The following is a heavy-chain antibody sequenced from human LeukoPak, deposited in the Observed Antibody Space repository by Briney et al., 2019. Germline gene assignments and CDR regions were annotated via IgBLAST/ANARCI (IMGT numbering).Heavy chain of an antibody. CDR3: ARDLDYYESVGYYGY. D-gene: IGHD3-22*01. CDR1: GFTFSDYY. J-gene: IGHJ4*02. Sequence: GGSLRLSCAASGFTFSDYYMSWIRQAPGKGLEWVSYIKSSGSPIYYADSVKGRFTISRDNAKNSLYLQMNSLRAEDTAVYYCARDLDYYESVGYYGYWGQGTLVTVSS. CDR2: IKSSGSPI. V-gene: IGHV3-11*01.